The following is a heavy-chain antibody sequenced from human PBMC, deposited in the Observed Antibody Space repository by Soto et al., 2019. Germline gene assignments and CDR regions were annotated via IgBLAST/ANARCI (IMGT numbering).Heavy chain of an antibody. J-gene: IGHJ5*02. V-gene: IGHV1-69*01. Sequence: QVQLVQSGAAVKKPGSSVKVSCKASGGTFSSYAISWVRQSPGQGLEWLGGIIPIFGTANYAQKFQGRVTITADESTSTAYMELSSLRSEDTAVYYCARGPRDIVLMVYSHPFDPWGQGTLVTVSS. CDR2: IIPIFGTA. CDR3: ARGPRDIVLMVYSHPFDP. D-gene: IGHD2-8*01. CDR1: GGTFSSYA.